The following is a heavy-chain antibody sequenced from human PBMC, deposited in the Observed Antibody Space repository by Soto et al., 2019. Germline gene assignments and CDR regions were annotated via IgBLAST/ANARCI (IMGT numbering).Heavy chain of an antibody. J-gene: IGHJ5*02. CDR1: GGSFSSYY. CDR3: ARGLGYCSGGSCYNWFDP. CDR2: IYYSGST. V-gene: IGHV4-59*01. Sequence: SETLSLTCTVSGGSFSSYYWSWIRQPPGKGLEWIGYIYYSGSTNYNPSLKSRVTISVDTSKNQFSLKLSSVTAADTAVYYCARGLGYCSGGSCYNWFDPWGQGTLVTVSS. D-gene: IGHD2-15*01.